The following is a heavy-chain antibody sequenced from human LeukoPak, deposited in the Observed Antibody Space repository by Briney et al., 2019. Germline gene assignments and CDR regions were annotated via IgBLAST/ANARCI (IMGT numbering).Heavy chain of an antibody. CDR2: IWYDGSNK. CDR1: GFTSSSYG. V-gene: IGHV3-33*01. Sequence: GRSLRLSCAASGFTSSSYGMHWVRQAPGKGLEWVADIWYDGSNKYYADSVKGRFTISRDNSKNTLYLQMNSLRAEDTAVYYCARDSVRYCTNGVCTPFDYWGQGTLVTVSS. J-gene: IGHJ4*02. D-gene: IGHD2-8*01. CDR3: ARDSVRYCTNGVCTPFDY.